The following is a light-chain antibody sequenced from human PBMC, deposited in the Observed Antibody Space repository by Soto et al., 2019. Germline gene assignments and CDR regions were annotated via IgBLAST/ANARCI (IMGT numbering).Light chain of an antibody. Sequence: QAVVTQEPSLTVSPGGTVTLTCGSSTGAVTSGRYPYWFQQKPGQAPRTLIYDTSDKHSWTPARFSGSLLGGKAALTLSGAQPEDEADYYCLLSCGGAHVFGTGTKLTVL. J-gene: IGLJ1*01. CDR3: LLSCGGAHV. CDR2: DTS. CDR1: TGAVTSGRY. V-gene: IGLV7-46*01.